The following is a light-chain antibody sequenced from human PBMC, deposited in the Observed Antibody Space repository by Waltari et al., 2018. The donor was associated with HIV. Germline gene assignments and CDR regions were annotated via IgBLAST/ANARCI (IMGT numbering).Light chain of an antibody. CDR3: QQRSYLFT. CDR2: EPS. V-gene: IGKV3-11*01. J-gene: IGKJ3*01. CDR1: QSVDSY. Sequence: DIVLTQSPATLSLSPGEKDTLSCRASQSVDSYLAWYQQKPGQAPRHLMYEPSDSATGIPARCSGIGSGTEFTLTILSREPEDFAVNHCQQRSYLFTFGPGTKVDIK.